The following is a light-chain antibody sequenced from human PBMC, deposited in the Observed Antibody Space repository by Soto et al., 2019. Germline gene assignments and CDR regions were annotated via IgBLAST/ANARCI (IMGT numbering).Light chain of an antibody. CDR1: SSDVGGYNY. J-gene: IGLJ1*01. CDR2: EVN. Sequence: QSALTQPPSASGSPGQSVAISCTGTSSDVGGYNYVSWYQQHPGKAPKLMIYEVNKRPSGVPDRFSGSKSGNTASLTVSGLRAEDEADYYCSSYAGTSNVFGTATKVTVX. V-gene: IGLV2-8*01. CDR3: SSYAGTSNV.